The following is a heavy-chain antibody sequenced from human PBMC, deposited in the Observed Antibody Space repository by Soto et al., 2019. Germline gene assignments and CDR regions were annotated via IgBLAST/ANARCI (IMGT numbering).Heavy chain of an antibody. Sequence: QVHLVQSGAEVRKPGASVKVSCKASGYTFTNYYMHWVRQAPGQGLEWMGIINPNGGRTTHAQKFQGRVTMTRDTSTSTVYMELSSLRSEDTALYYCAREYSSIGTTRRNYFDYWGQGTLVTVSS. V-gene: IGHV1-46*01. D-gene: IGHD1-1*01. CDR1: GYTFTNYY. J-gene: IGHJ4*02. CDR2: INPNGGRT. CDR3: AREYSSIGTTRRNYFDY.